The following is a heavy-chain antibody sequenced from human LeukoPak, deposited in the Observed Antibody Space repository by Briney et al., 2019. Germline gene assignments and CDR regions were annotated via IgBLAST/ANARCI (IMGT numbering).Heavy chain of an antibody. CDR3: AESSCSSTSCTRIDY. D-gene: IGHD2-2*01. CDR2: ISYDGSNK. V-gene: IGHV3-30*18. J-gene: IGHJ4*02. Sequence: GGSLRLSCAASGFTFSSYGMHWVRQAPGKGLEWVAVISYDGSNKYYTDSVKGRFTISRDNSKNTLYLQMNSLRAEDTAVYYCAESSCSSTSCTRIDYWGQGTLVTVSS. CDR1: GFTFSSYG.